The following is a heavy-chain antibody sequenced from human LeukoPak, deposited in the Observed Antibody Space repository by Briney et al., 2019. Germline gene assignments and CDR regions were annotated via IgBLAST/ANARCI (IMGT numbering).Heavy chain of an antibody. J-gene: IGHJ6*02. CDR1: GFTFSSYS. CDR2: IWYDGSNK. CDR3: ARECAPYYYYYGMDV. V-gene: IGHV3-33*08. Sequence: GGSPRLSCAASGFTFSSYSMNWVRQAPGKGLEWVAVIWYDGSNKYYADSVKGRFTISRDNSKNTLYLQMNSLRAEDTAVYYCARECAPYYYYYGMDVWGQGTTVTVSS.